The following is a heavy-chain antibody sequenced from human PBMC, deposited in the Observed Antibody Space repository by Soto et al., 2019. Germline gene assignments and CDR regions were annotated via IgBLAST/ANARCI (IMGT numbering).Heavy chain of an antibody. J-gene: IGHJ5*02. CDR1: GGSISSGDYY. CDR2: IYYSGST. D-gene: IGHD1-26*01. CDR3: ARDKGGSYYRWFDP. V-gene: IGHV4-30-4*01. Sequence: SETLSLTCTVSGGSISSGDYYWSWIRQPPGKGLEWIGYIYYSGSTYYNPSLKSRVTISVDTSKNQFSLKLSSVTAADTAVYYCARDKGGSYYRWFDPWGQGTLVTVSS.